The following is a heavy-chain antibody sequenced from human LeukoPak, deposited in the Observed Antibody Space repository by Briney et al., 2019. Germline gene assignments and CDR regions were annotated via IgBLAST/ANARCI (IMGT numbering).Heavy chain of an antibody. D-gene: IGHD7-27*01. Sequence: QTWGALTPSCAVSGFPFGSEAMSWVRQSPARGLGWVASLSPGGGTTYYADYVKGRFTISRDKSKNTLYLQMNSLRAVDTAVYYCERDRTGAELGTFDYGGQAPGSPSPQ. CDR3: ERDRTGAELGTFDY. J-gene: IGHJ4*01. CDR1: GFPFGSEA. CDR2: LSPGGGTT. V-gene: IGHV3-23*01.